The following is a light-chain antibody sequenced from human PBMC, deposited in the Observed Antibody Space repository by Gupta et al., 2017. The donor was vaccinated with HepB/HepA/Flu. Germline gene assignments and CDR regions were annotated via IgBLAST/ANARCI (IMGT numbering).Light chain of an antibody. CDR3: QQEDKWPWT. CDR1: QSVSSH. CDR2: SAS. Sequence: EIVMTQSPATLSVSPGERATLSCRAGQSVSSHVAWYKQKPGQAPRLLIYSASTRATGLPARFSGSASGTDFTLTISILHSEDFVVYHCQQEDKWPWTFGQGTKVEIK. J-gene: IGKJ1*01. V-gene: IGKV3-15*01.